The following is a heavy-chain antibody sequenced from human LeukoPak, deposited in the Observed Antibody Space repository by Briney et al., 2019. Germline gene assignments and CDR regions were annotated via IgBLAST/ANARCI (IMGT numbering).Heavy chain of an antibody. CDR2: IWYDGTNK. Sequence: PGGSLRLSCAASGFTFSSYGMHWVRQAPGKGLEWVAVIWYDGTNKYYADSVKGRFTISRDNAKNSLYLQMNSLRAEDTAVYYCAREGYSYGYGAFDIWGQGTMVTVSS. D-gene: IGHD5-18*01. J-gene: IGHJ3*02. CDR3: AREGYSYGYGAFDI. CDR1: GFTFSSYG. V-gene: IGHV3-33*01.